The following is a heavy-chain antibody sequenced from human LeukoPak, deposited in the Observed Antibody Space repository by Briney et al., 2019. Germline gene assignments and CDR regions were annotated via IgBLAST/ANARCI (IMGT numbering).Heavy chain of an antibody. CDR1: GYTFTSYG. V-gene: IGHV1-18*01. J-gene: IGHJ5*02. CDR2: ISAYNGNT. Sequence: GASVKVSCKASGYTFTSYGISWGRQAPGQGLEWMGWISAYNGNTNYAQKLQGRVTMTTDTSTSTAYMELRSLRSDDTAVYYCARDPRVISYSSANNWFDPWGQGTLVTVSS. D-gene: IGHD3-22*01. CDR3: ARDPRVISYSSANNWFDP.